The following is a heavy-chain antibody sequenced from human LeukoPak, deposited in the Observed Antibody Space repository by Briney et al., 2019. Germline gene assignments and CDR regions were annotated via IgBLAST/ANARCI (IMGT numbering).Heavy chain of an antibody. CDR1: GYTFTGYY. D-gene: IGHD5-18*01. CDR2: INPDSGGT. CDR3: ARSRDVDTAMAG. J-gene: IGHJ4*02. Sequence: GASVKVSCKASGYTFTGYYMHWVRQAPGQGLEWMGWINPDSGGTNYAQKFQGRVTMTRDTSISTAYMELSRLRSDDTAVYYCARSRDVDTAMAGWGQGTLVTVSS. V-gene: IGHV1-2*02.